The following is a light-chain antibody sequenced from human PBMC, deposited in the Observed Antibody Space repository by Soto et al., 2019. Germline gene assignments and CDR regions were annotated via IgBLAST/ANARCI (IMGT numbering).Light chain of an antibody. V-gene: IGKV1-39*01. Sequence: SQQTPWAPNLSAYVVGRVPITCQASQSINNYLNWYQQKPGRAPKLLIYDASNLQSGVPSRFSGSGSATHFTLTMSSLQPQDFATSNFQQHYNAARALGQGTSLEIK. J-gene: IGKJ1*01. CDR1: QSINNY. CDR2: DAS. CDR3: QQHYNAARA.